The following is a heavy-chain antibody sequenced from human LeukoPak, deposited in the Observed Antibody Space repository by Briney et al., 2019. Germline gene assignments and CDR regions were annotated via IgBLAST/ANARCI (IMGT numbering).Heavy chain of an antibody. CDR3: ARGGTGTTSYYYYGMDV. CDR2: INPSGGST. V-gene: IGHV1-46*01. CDR1: GYTFTSYY. Sequence: ASVKVSCKASGYTFTSYYMHWVRQAPGQGLEWMGIINPSGGSTSYAQKFQGRVTMTRDTSTSTVYMELSSLRSEDTAVYYCARGGTGTTSYYYYGMDVWGQGTTVTVSS. J-gene: IGHJ6*02. D-gene: IGHD1-1*01.